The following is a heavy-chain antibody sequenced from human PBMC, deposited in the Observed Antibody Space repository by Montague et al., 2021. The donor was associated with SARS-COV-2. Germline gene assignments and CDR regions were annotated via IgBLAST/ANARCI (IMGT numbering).Heavy chain of an antibody. CDR1: AGSISSHY. CDR3: ARAQNTCFIANFVNYFDI. J-gene: IGHJ4*02. CDR2: VYYTGST. V-gene: IGHV4-59*11. Sequence: SETLSLTCTVSAGSISSHYWSWIRRPPGKALEWIGYVYYTGSTKYNPSLKSRVTMSVDTPKNRFSLSLRSLTAADTAVYYCARAQNTCFIANFVNYFDIWGLGALVTVSS. D-gene: IGHD1-1*01.